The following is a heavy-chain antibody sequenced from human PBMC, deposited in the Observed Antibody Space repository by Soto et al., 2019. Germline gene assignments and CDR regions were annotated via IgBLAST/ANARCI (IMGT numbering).Heavy chain of an antibody. CDR1: GYIFVNYG. Sequence: GASVKVSCKASGYIFVNYGIAWVRQAPGHGLEWMGWISLYTGNTHSATKIQGRLTMTTDTSTSTAYMDLGSLTSDDTAVYYCVMVDNYVTPTPQDVWGQGTTVTVSS. J-gene: IGHJ6*02. CDR3: VMVDNYVTPTPQDV. CDR2: ISLYTGNT. V-gene: IGHV1-18*01. D-gene: IGHD3-16*01.